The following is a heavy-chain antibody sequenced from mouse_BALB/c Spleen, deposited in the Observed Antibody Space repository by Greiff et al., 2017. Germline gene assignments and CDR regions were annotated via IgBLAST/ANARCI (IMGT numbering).Heavy chain of an antibody. D-gene: IGHD2-13*01. J-gene: IGHJ2*01. V-gene: IGHV1-80*01. CDR1: GYAFSSYW. CDR3: ECSDCFHFDY. Sequence: VQLQQSGAELVRPGSSVKISCKASGYAFSSYWMNWVKQRPGQGLEWIGKIYPGDGDTNYNGKVKGTATLTADKSSSTAYMQLSSLTSEDSAVYFCECSDCFHFDYWGQGTTLTVSS. CDR2: IYPGDGDT.